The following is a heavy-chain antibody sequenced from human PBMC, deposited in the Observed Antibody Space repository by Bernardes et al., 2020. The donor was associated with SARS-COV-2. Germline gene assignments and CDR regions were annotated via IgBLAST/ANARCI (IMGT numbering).Heavy chain of an antibody. Sequence: SETLSLTCAVYGGSFSGYWSWIRQPPGKGLEWIGEINHSGGTKYNPSLKSRVSISVDTSKNQFSLRLNSVTAADTAVYYCTRHGGRHFDFWDQGTLVTVSS. D-gene: IGHD2-15*01. J-gene: IGHJ4*02. CDR3: TRHGGRHFDF. CDR1: GGSFSGY. V-gene: IGHV4-34*01. CDR2: INHSGGT.